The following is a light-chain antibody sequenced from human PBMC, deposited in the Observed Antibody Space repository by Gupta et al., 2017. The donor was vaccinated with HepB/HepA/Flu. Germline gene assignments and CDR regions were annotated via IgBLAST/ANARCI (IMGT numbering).Light chain of an antibody. CDR1: QSLVHTDGYSY. J-gene: IGKJ1*01. Sequence: EVVMTQSPLSLPVTLGQSASISCKSSQSLVHTDGYSYLHWLHQRPGQSPRRLIYKVSNRDSGVPDRCSGSGSGTDFTLKSSRVEAEDVGVYYCMQGTFWRTFGQGTKVEI. CDR3: MQGTFWRT. CDR2: KVS. V-gene: IGKV2-30*02.